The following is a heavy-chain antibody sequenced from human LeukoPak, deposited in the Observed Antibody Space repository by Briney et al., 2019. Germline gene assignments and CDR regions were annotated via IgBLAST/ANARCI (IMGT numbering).Heavy chain of an antibody. J-gene: IGHJ3*02. D-gene: IGHD6-6*01. CDR3: ARLQQLVPFYAFDI. CDR2: IYYSGST. V-gene: IGHV4-59*12. CDR1: GGSISSYY. Sequence: SSETLSLTCTVSGGSISSYYWSWIRQPPGKGLEWIGSIYYSGSTYYNPSLKSRVTISVDTSKNQFSLKLSSVTAADTAVYYCARLQQLVPFYAFDIWGQGTMVTVSS.